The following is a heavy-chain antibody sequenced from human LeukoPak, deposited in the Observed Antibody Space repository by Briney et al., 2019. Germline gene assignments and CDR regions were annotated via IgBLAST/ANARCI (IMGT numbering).Heavy chain of an antibody. V-gene: IGHV3-74*01. Sequence: GGSLRLPCAASGFTFSRYWMHWVRQAPGKGLVWVSRIKSDGSTNYADSVKGRFTISRDNAKNTVSLQMNSLRAEDTGVYYCARAPSEIGGYYPEYFRHWGQGTLVTVSS. D-gene: IGHD3-22*01. CDR3: ARAPSEIGGYYPEYFRH. CDR2: IKSDGST. CDR1: GFTFSRYW. J-gene: IGHJ1*01.